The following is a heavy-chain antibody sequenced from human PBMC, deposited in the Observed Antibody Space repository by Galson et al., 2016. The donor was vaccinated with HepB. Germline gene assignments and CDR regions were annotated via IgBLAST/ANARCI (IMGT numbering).Heavy chain of an antibody. Sequence: SLRLSCAVSGLIISTNYMSWVRQAPGSGLEWVLVIYGGGSTFYADSVKGRFTISRDNSKNTLYLQMNSLRAEDTAVYYCAKGRRSGCSSTSFYPFDYWGQGTLVTVSS. CDR3: AKGRRSGCSSTSFYPFDY. D-gene: IGHD2-2*01. CDR2: IYGGGST. V-gene: IGHV3-53*01. J-gene: IGHJ4*02. CDR1: GLIISTNY.